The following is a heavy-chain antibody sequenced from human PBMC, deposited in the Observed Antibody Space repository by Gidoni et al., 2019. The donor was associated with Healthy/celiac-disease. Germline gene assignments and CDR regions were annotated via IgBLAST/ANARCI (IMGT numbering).Heavy chain of an antibody. V-gene: IGHV3-23*01. Sequence: FTISRDNSKNTLYLQMNSLRAEDTAVYYCAKIMGNGDYEYYYYGMDVWGQGTTVTVSS. D-gene: IGHD4-17*01. CDR3: AKIMGNGDYEYYYYGMDV. J-gene: IGHJ6*02.